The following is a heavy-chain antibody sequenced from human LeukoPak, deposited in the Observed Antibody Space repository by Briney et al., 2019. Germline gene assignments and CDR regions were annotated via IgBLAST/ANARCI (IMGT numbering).Heavy chain of an antibody. J-gene: IGHJ4*02. V-gene: IGHV4-34*01. CDR1: GGSFSGYY. Sequence: SETLSLTCAVYGGSFSGYYWSWIRQPPGKGLEWIGEISHSGSTNYNPSLKSRVTISVDTSKNQFSLKLSSVTAADTAVYYCARGLRGYSYGYMCDYWGQGTLVTVSS. D-gene: IGHD5-18*01. CDR2: ISHSGST. CDR3: ARGLRGYSYGYMCDY.